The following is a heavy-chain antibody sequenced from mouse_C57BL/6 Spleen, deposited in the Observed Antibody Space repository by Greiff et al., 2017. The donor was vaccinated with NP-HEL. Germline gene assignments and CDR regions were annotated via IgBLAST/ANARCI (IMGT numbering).Heavy chain of an antibody. V-gene: IGHV1-26*01. CDR1: GYTFTDYY. CDR3: ARFLYDYDRTAFAY. Sequence: EVQLQQSGPELVKPGASVKISCKASGYTFTDYYMNWVKQSHGKSLEWIGDINPNNGGTSYNQKFKGKATLTVDKSSSTAYMELRSLTSEDSAVYYCARFLYDYDRTAFAYWGQGTLVTVSA. J-gene: IGHJ3*01. D-gene: IGHD2-4*01. CDR2: INPNNGGT.